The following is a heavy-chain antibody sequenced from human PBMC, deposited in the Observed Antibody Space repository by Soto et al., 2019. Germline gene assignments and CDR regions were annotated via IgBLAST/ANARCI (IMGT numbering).Heavy chain of an antibody. V-gene: IGHV4-34*12. Sequence: SETLSLICAVYGGSFSAYYWSWVRQPPGKGLEWIGEIIHSESTKYNPSLKSRVTISVDTSKNQFSLKLSSVTAADTAVYYCARQRPTDGRWEFANYYGMDVWGQGTPVTVSS. CDR3: ARQRPTDGRWEFANYYGMDV. CDR2: IIHSEST. CDR1: GGSFSAYY. D-gene: IGHD1-26*01. J-gene: IGHJ6*02.